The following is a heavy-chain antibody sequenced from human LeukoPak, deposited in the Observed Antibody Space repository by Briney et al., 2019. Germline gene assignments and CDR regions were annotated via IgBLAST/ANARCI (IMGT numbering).Heavy chain of an antibody. CDR2: ISSSSSYI. CDR1: GFTFSSYS. CDR3: ARGYSYGDWYFDL. D-gene: IGHD5-18*01. Sequence: PGGSLRLSCAASGFTFSSYSMNWVRQAPGKGLEWVSSISSSSSYIYYADSVKGRFTISRDNAKNSLYLQMNSLRAEDTAVYYCARGYSYGDWYFDLWGRGTLVTVSS. J-gene: IGHJ2*01. V-gene: IGHV3-21*04.